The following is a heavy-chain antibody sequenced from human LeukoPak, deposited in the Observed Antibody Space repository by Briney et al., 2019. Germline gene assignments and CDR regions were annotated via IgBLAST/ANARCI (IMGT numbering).Heavy chain of an antibody. Sequence: QPGGSLRLSCAASGFTFDDYGMSWVRQAPGKGLEWVAFIRYDGSNKYYADSVKGRFTISRDNSKNTLYLQMNSLRAEDTAVYYCAWTTYSSSWYTDYWGQGTLVTVSS. CDR1: GFTFDDYG. V-gene: IGHV3-30*02. CDR2: IRYDGSNK. D-gene: IGHD6-13*01. J-gene: IGHJ4*02. CDR3: AWTTYSSSWYTDY.